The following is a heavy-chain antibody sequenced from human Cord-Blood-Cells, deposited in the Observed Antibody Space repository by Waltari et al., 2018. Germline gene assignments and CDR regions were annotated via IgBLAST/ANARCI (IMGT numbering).Heavy chain of an antibody. J-gene: IGHJ4*02. CDR3: ARGYSSSWFDY. Sequence: QVQLVQSGAEVKKPGASVKVSCKASGYTLTSYAMHWVRQAPGQRLEWMGWINAGNGNTKYSQKFQGRVTITRDTSASTAYMELSSLRSEDTAVYYCARGYSSSWFDYWGQGTLVTVSS. V-gene: IGHV1-3*01. D-gene: IGHD6-13*01. CDR2: INAGNGNT. CDR1: GYTLTSYA.